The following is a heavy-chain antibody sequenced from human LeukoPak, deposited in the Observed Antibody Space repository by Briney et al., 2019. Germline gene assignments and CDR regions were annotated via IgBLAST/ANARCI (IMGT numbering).Heavy chain of an antibody. Sequence: GGSLRLSCAASGFTFSSYSMNWVRQAPGKGLEWISYISTSTTTIYYADSVKGRFTISRDNSKNTLYLQMNSLRAEDTAVYYCAKDRITMVRGVIVFGLDYYMDVWGKGTTVTISS. J-gene: IGHJ6*03. V-gene: IGHV3-48*01. CDR3: AKDRITMVRGVIVFGLDYYMDV. CDR1: GFTFSSYS. D-gene: IGHD3-10*01. CDR2: ISTSTTTI.